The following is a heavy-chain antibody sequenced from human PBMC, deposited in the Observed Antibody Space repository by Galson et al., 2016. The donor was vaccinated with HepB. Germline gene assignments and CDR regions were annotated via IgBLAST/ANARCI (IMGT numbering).Heavy chain of an antibody. Sequence: SLRLSCAASGFSFSSYGMHWVRQAPGRGLEWVAVIWYDGTKKYYADSVNGRFTISRDNSKNTFYLQMNSLRADDTAVYYCARDGRQDRGSIFDFWGQGTLVTVSS. D-gene: IGHD6-6*01. CDR1: GFSFSSYG. CDR2: IWYDGTKK. J-gene: IGHJ4*02. V-gene: IGHV3-33*01. CDR3: ARDGRQDRGSIFDF.